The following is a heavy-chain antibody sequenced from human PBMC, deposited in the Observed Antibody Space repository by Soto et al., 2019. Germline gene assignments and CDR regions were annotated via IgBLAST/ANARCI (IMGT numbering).Heavy chain of an antibody. CDR2: IYYSGST. D-gene: IGHD2-15*01. J-gene: IGHJ6*02. Sequence: SSETLSLTCTVSGGSISSSSYYWGWIRQPPGKGLEWIGSIYYSGSTYYNPSLKSRVTISVDTSKNQFSLKLSSVTAADTAVYYCAMPDCSAGSCPRGAAYYGMDVWGQGPTVTVYS. V-gene: IGHV4-39*01. CDR1: GGSISSSSYY. CDR3: AMPDCSAGSCPRGAAYYGMDV.